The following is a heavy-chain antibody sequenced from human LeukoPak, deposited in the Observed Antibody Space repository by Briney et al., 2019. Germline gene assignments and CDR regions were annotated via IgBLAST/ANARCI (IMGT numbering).Heavy chain of an antibody. CDR2: ISHIGGSS. D-gene: IGHD1-1*01. CDR1: GFTFSAYA. V-gene: IGHV3-64D*09. Sequence: GGSLRLSCSASGFTFSAYAMYWVRQAPGKGLEYVSGISHIGGSSFYADSVKGRFTISRDNSKNTLYLQMSSLRAEDTAVYYCVKITSVTGGDCWGQGTRLTVSS. CDR3: VKITSVTGGDC. J-gene: IGHJ4*02.